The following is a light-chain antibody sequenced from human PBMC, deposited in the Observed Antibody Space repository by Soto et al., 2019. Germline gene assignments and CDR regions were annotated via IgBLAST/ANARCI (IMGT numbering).Light chain of an antibody. CDR2: DAS. CDR1: QSITNC. J-gene: IGKJ2*01. V-gene: IGKV1-5*03. Sequence: DIQMTQSPSTLSASVGDRVTITCRASQSITNCLAWYQQKPGKAPKLLIFDASSLRSGVPSRFSGSGSGTEFTLTISSLQPEDFATYYCQQHNPYSPYTFGQGTKV. CDR3: QQHNPYSPYT.